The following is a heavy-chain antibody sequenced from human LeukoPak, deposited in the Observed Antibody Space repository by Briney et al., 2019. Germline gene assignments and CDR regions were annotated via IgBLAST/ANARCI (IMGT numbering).Heavy chain of an antibody. Sequence: PSETLSLTCTVSGGSISSSSYYWGWIRQPPGKGLEWIGGIYYSGSTYYNPSLKSRVTISVDMSKNQFSLKLSSVTAADTAVYYCARQAPYDFAEAFDIWGQGTMVTVSS. V-gene: IGHV4-39*01. CDR2: IYYSGST. CDR3: ARQAPYDFAEAFDI. D-gene: IGHD3-3*01. J-gene: IGHJ3*02. CDR1: GGSISSSSYY.